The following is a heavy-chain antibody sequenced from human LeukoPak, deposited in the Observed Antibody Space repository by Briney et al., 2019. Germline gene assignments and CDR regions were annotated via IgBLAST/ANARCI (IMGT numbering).Heavy chain of an antibody. CDR3: ARDLYRIVVVPHYFDY. D-gene: IGHD3-22*01. CDR2: ISYDGSEK. J-gene: IGHJ4*02. CDR1: GFTFSSYG. V-gene: IGHV3-30*03. Sequence: QPGRSLRLSCAASGFTFSSYGMHWVRQAPGKGLEWVAVISYDGSEKYYVDSVKGRFTISRDNAKNSLYLQMNSLRAEDTAVYYCARDLYRIVVVPHYFDYWGQGTLVTVSS.